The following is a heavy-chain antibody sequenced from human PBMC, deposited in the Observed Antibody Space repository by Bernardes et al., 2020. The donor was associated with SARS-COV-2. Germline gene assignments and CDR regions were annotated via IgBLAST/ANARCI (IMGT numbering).Heavy chain of an antibody. D-gene: IGHD3-10*01. J-gene: IGHJ6*02. CDR1: GYTFTSYG. Sequence: ASVKVSCKASGYTFTSYGISWVRQAPGQGLEWMGWISAYNGNTNYAQKLQGRVTMTTDTSTSTAYMELRSLRAEDTAVYFCARNTLVRGVAYYGMDVWGQGTTVTVSS. CDR3: ARNTLVRGVAYYGMDV. CDR2: ISAYNGNT. V-gene: IGHV1-18*01.